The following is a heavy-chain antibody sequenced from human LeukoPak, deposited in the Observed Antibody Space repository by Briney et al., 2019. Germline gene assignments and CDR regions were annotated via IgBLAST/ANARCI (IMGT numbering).Heavy chain of an antibody. Sequence: GGSLSLSCVASGLSYTSYWMRWVRQARAKGLEFVANINQDAGTTNYVDSVKGRFTISRDNAENSLYLQMSSLRAEDTALYYCARDPGWSSFDIWGQGIMVTVSS. D-gene: IGHD2-15*01. CDR3: ARDPGWSSFDI. J-gene: IGHJ3*02. CDR2: INQDAGTT. V-gene: IGHV3-7*01. CDR1: GLSYTSYW.